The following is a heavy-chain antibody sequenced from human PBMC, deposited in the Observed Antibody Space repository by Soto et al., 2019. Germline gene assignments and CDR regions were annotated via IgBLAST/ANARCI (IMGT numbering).Heavy chain of an antibody. CDR3: ARDRAKWKDYYYNGMDV. J-gene: IGHJ6*02. V-gene: IGHV4-59*12. Sequence: PSETLSLTCTVSGGSISSYYWSWIRQPPGKGLEWIGYIYYSGSTYYNPSLKSRLTMSVDTSKNQFSLKLSSVTAADTAVYYCARDRAKWKDYYYNGMDVRGQHTTVTFS. D-gene: IGHD1-20*01. CDR2: IYYSGST. CDR1: GGSISSYY.